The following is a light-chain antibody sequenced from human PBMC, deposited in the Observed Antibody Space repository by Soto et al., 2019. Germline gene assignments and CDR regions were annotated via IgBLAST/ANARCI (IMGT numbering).Light chain of an antibody. J-gene: IGLJ1*01. CDR1: SSDVGGYNY. Sequence: QSVLTQPASVSGSPGQSITISCTGTSSDVGGYNYVSWCRQHPGRAPKLMIYDVSNRPSGVSNRFSGFKSGNTASLTISGLQAEDEADYYCSSYTRSRTSVLGTGTKVTVL. CDR2: DVS. CDR3: SSYTRSRTSV. V-gene: IGLV2-14*01.